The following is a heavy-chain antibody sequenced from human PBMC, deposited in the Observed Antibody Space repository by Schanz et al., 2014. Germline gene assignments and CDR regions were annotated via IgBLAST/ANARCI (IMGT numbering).Heavy chain of an antibody. Sequence: KPGASVKVSCKASGYTFTSYGISWVRQAPGQGLEWMGWISAYNGNTNHAQKLQGRVTMTTDTSTSTVYMELRSLRSDDTAVYYCARDSASYCGGDCYSDYWGQGTLVTVSS. CDR2: ISAYNGNT. D-gene: IGHD2-21*01. V-gene: IGHV1-18*01. J-gene: IGHJ4*02. CDR3: ARDSASYCGGDCYSDY. CDR1: GYTFTSYG.